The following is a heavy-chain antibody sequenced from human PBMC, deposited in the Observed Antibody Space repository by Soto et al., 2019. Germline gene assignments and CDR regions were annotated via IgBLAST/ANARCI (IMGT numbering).Heavy chain of an antibody. J-gene: IGHJ4*02. V-gene: IGHV1-69*13. Sequence: ASVKVSCKASGGAFSSYAISWVRQAPGQGLEWMGGIIPIFGTANYAQKFQGRVTITADESTSTAYMELSSLRSEDTAVYYCARATKSENYDSSGYSFLFDYWGQGTLVTVSS. CDR1: GGAFSSYA. CDR3: ARATKSENYDSSGYSFLFDY. D-gene: IGHD3-22*01. CDR2: IIPIFGTA.